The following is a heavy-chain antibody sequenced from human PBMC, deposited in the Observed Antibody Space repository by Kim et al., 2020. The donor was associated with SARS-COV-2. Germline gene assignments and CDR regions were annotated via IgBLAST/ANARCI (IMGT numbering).Heavy chain of an antibody. D-gene: IGHD3-22*01. V-gene: IGHV4-39*01. CDR3: ARRIPLLVESELYYGM. J-gene: IGHJ6*01. CDR2: IYYSGST. CDR1: GGSISSSSYY. Sequence: SETLSLTCTVSGGSISSSSYYWGWIRQPPGKGLEWIGSIYYSGSTYYHPSLKSRVTISVDTSKNQFSLKLSSVTAADTAVYYCARRIPLLVESELYYGM.